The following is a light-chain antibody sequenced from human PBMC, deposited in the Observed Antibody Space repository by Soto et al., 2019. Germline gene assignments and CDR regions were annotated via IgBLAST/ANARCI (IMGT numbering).Light chain of an antibody. CDR2: GVY. J-gene: IGLJ2*01. Sequence: QSVLTQPASVSGSPGQSITISCTGTDSDVGGYNYVSWYQQHPGKAPKLMIYGVYNRPSGVSNRFSGSKSGNTVSLTISGLQAEDEADYYCSSFTNNNTPHVVFGGGTKVTVL. V-gene: IGLV2-14*01. CDR1: DSDVGGYNY. CDR3: SSFTNNNTPHVV.